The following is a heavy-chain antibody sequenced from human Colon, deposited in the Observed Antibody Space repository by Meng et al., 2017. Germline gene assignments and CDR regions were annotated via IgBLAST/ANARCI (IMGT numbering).Heavy chain of an antibody. CDR1: GYTFTRYW. CDR3: ARLEGSESNYYLFGMDV. V-gene: IGHV5-51*01. Sequence: GESLKISCKGSGYTFTRYWIAWVRQTPGKGLEWMGIIYPGDSETRYSPSFQGQVIISADKSITTAFLQWSSLQASDTAIYYCARLEGSESNYYLFGMDVWGQGTTVTVSS. J-gene: IGHJ6*02. D-gene: IGHD6-19*01. CDR2: IYPGDSET.